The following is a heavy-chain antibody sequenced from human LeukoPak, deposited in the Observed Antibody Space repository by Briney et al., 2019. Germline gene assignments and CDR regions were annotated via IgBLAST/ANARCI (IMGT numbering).Heavy chain of an antibody. Sequence: SETLSLTCGDFGGSFSGYYWTWLRQPPRKGLEWIGQINHRGSSHYNPSLRSRVTISVDTSKTQFSLKLTSVTAADTAVYYCARDKFCSDTGSCNIGLFDFWGQGALVTVSS. CDR1: GGSFSGYY. V-gene: IGHV4-34*01. J-gene: IGHJ4*02. CDR2: INHRGSS. CDR3: ARDKFCSDTGSCNIGLFDF. D-gene: IGHD2-15*01.